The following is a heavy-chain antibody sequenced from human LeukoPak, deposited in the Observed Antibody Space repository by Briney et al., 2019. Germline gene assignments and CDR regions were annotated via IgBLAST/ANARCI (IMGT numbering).Heavy chain of an antibody. J-gene: IGHJ4*02. CDR1: GGSISSSSYY. D-gene: IGHD3-10*01. Sequence: SETLSLTCTVSGGSISSSSYYWGWIRQPPGKGLEWIGSIYYSGSTYYNPSLKSRVTISVDTSKNQFSLKLSSVTAADTAVYYCAREVRGVIVWGQGTLVTVSS. CDR3: AREVRGVIV. CDR2: IYYSGST. V-gene: IGHV4-39*07.